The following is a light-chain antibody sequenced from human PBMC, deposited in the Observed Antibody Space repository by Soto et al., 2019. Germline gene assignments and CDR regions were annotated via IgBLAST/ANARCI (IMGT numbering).Light chain of an antibody. CDR1: SSDVGGYNF. CDR3: SSFTSTSTLI. CDR2: DVT. V-gene: IGLV2-14*03. Sequence: QSALTQPASVSGSPGQSITISCTGTSSDVGGYNFVSWYQHHPGKAPKLIIYDVTNRPSGVSNRFSGSKSGDTASLTISGLQAEDAADYYCSSFTSTSTLICGGGTKLTVL. J-gene: IGLJ2*01.